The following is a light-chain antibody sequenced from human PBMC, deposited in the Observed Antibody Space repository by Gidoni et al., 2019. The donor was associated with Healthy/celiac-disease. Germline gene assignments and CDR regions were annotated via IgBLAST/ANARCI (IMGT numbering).Light chain of an antibody. CDR2: KAS. CDR1: QSISSW. Sequence: DIQMTQSPSTLSASVGDRVTITCRASQSISSWLAWYQQKPGKAHKLLIYKASSLESGVPSRFSGSGSGTEFTLTISSLQPDDFATYYCQQYNSYSQTFGQXTKVEIK. J-gene: IGKJ1*01. CDR3: QQYNSYSQT. V-gene: IGKV1-5*03.